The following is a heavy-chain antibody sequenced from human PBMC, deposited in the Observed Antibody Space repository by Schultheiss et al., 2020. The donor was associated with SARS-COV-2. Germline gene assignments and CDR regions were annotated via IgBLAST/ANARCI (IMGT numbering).Heavy chain of an antibody. Sequence: SETLSLTCTVSGGSISSSSYYWGWIRQPPGKGLEWIGSIYYSGSTNYNPSLKSRVTISVDTSKNQFSLKLSSVTAADTAVYYCARANPYYDSSGYYPSRLVDAFDIWGQGTMVTVSS. J-gene: IGHJ3*02. V-gene: IGHV4-39*07. CDR1: GGSISSSSYY. D-gene: IGHD3-22*01. CDR2: IYYSGST. CDR3: ARANPYYDSSGYYPSRLVDAFDI.